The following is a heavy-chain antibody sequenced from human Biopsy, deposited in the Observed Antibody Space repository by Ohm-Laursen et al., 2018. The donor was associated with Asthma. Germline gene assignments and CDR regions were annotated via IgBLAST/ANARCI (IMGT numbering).Heavy chain of an antibody. J-gene: IGHJ6*02. V-gene: IGHV1-69*04. D-gene: IGHD6-19*01. CDR1: GGSFSNFA. CDR3: AGCQVGYSSGWSLLLKKIYYSGMDV. CDR2: ILTNFDIT. Sequence: ASVKVSCKASGGSFSNFAFSWVRQAPGHGLEWMGTILTNFDITSYAEKFQGRVTITADKSTSTTYMELSRLRSEDTAIYYCAGCQVGYSSGWSLLLKKIYYSGMDVWGQGAAVTVSS.